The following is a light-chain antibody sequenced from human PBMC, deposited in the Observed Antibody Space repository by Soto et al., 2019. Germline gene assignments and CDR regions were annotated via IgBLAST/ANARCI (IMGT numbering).Light chain of an antibody. CDR3: QQSYSLSPIS. CDR1: ETISTF. J-gene: IGKJ5*01. V-gene: IGKV1-39*01. CDR2: AAS. Sequence: IQMTQSPSSLSASVRDRVTLTCRASETISTFLNWYQHKPGRAPKLLIYAASRLQSGVPSRFSGSGSGTDFTLTINGLQPEDFASYYCQQSYSLSPISFGQGTRLEIK.